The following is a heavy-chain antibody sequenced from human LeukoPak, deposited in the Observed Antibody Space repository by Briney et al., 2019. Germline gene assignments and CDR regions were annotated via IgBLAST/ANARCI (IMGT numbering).Heavy chain of an antibody. Sequence: PGGSLRLSCAASGFTFSSYNINWVRQAPRQGLEWVSSNRSKCSYIYYADSVKGRFTISRDNAKNSLYLQMDSLRAEDTAVYYCASDSYCRGTACYPDYWGQGTLVTVSS. CDR3: ASDSYCRGTACYPDY. CDR2: NRSKCSYI. D-gene: IGHD2-2*01. V-gene: IGHV3-21*01. CDR1: GFTFSSYN. J-gene: IGHJ4*02.